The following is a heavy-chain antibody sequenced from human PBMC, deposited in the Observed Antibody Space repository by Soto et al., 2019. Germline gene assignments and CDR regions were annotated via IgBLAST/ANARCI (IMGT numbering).Heavy chain of an antibody. D-gene: IGHD2-15*01. V-gene: IGHV3-30*18. CDR3: AKGLSGATSYSPRDC. CDR2: ISSDGNNK. J-gene: IGHJ4*02. Sequence: QAQLVESGGGVVQPGRSLRLSCAASGFTFSNFGMHWVRQAPGKGLEWVAVISSDGNNKYYADSVKGRFTISRDNSKNTLFLQMDSLTAEDTAVYYCAKGLSGATSYSPRDCWGQGTLVTVSS. CDR1: GFTFSNFG.